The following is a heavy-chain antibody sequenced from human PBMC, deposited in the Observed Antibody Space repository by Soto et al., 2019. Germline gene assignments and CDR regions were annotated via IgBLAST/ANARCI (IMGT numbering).Heavy chain of an antibody. J-gene: IGHJ4*02. CDR2: ISYDGSTK. CDR3: GGGGQAGAGPNLLCF. D-gene: IGHD3-10*01. Sequence: QVQLVESGGGVVQPGRSLTIFCTASGFTFKHNAMHWIRQAPGKGLEWVADISYDGSTKNYADSVKGRFTISRDNSKNTPPLQMGALGGGGTGFFFLGGGGQAGAGPNLLCFWGQGTL. V-gene: IGHV3-30-3*01. CDR1: GFTFKHNA.